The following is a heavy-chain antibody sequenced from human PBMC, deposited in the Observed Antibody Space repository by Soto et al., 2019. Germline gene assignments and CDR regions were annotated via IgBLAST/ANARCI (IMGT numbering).Heavy chain of an antibody. V-gene: IGHV4-61*01. J-gene: IGHJ4*02. CDR2: IYYSGST. Sequence: SETLSLTCTVSGGSVSSGSYYWSWIRQPPGKGLEWIGYIYYSGSTNYNPSLKSRVTISVDTSKNQFSLKLSSVTAADTAVYYCARTVRYYDSSGYYPIWGQGTLVTVYS. CDR3: ARTVRYYDSSGYYPI. CDR1: GGSVSSGSYY. D-gene: IGHD3-22*01.